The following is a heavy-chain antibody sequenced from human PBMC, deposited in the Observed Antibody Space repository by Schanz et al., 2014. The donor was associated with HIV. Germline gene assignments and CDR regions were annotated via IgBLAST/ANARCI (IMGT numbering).Heavy chain of an antibody. Sequence: EVQVVESGGGLVQPGGSLRLSCTTSGFIFSDHFMSWVRQAPGKGLEWVSTISAGVGTASYADSVKGRFTISRDNSKKMLFLQMNRLRAEDTAVYYCAIRTPMISFGAFDIWGRGTMVTVSS. V-gene: IGHV3-23*04. CDR2: ISAGVGTA. CDR1: GFIFSDHF. CDR3: AIRTPMISFGAFDI. D-gene: IGHD3-16*01. J-gene: IGHJ3*02.